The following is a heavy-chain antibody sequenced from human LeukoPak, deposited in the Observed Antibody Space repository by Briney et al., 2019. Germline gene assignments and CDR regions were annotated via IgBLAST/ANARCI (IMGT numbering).Heavy chain of an antibody. V-gene: IGHV3-20*04. Sequence: RPGGSLRLSCSGSGFNFDDFGITWVRQAPGKGLEWVSGINWNGDSTYYADSGKGRFTISRDNAKKSVDLHMNSLRAEDTALYYCARDRPIYNIYMDVWGKGTTVTVSS. J-gene: IGHJ6*03. CDR1: GFNFDDFG. D-gene: IGHD1-14*01. CDR3: ARDRPIYNIYMDV. CDR2: INWNGDST.